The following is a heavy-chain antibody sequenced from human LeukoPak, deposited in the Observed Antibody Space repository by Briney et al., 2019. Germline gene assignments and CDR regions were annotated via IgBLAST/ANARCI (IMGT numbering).Heavy chain of an antibody. CDR3: ARARSSGYPDY. CDR2: INHSGST. D-gene: IGHD3-22*01. J-gene: IGHJ4*02. Sequence: SETLSLTCAVYGGSFSGYYRSWIRQPPGKGLEWIGEINHSGSTNYNPSLKSRVTISLDTSKTQFSLKLSSVTAADTAVYYCARARSSGYPDYWGQGTLVTVSS. CDR1: GGSFSGYY. V-gene: IGHV4-34*01.